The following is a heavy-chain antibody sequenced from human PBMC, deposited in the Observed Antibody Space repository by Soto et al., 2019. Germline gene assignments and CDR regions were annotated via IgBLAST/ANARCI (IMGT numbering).Heavy chain of an antibody. CDR3: AKDGGKDGYFGNWFDP. CDR1: GGTFSNYA. J-gene: IGHJ5*02. CDR2: IIPIFGSV. D-gene: IGHD5-12*01. Sequence: QVHLVQSGAEVKKPGSSVKVSCKASGGTFSNYAITWVRQAPGQGLEWLGRIIPIFGSVTFAQKFQGRITLTADESTNTVYMELSSLRSDETAVYYCAKDGGKDGYFGNWFDPWGQGTQVTVSS. V-gene: IGHV1-69*15.